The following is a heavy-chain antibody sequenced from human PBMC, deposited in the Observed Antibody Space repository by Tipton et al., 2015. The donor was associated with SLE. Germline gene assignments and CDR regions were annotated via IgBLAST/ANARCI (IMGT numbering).Heavy chain of an antibody. CDR3: AVNVVVKVQVDY. CDR2: FYHSGST. Sequence: TLSLTCNVSGHSISSGYYWGWFRQFPGKGLEWIGSFYHSGSTYYNPSLKSRVTISVDTSKNQFSLKLTSVTAADTAVYYCAVNVVVKVQVDYWGPGAPVTVSS. CDR1: GHSISSGYY. D-gene: IGHD2-21*01. V-gene: IGHV4-38-2*02. J-gene: IGHJ4*02.